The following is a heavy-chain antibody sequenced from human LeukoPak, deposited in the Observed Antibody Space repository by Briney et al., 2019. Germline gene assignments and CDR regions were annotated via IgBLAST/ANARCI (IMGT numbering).Heavy chain of an antibody. V-gene: IGHV3-21*01. D-gene: IGHD3-10*01. Sequence: GGSLRLSCAASGFTFSTYSMNWVRQAPGKGLEWVSSISSSSSYIYYADSVKGRFTISRDNAKNSLYLQMNSLRAEDTAVYYCAREGLRLNSGPGGHYYYYYMDVWGKGTTVTISS. CDR1: GFTFSTYS. J-gene: IGHJ6*03. CDR2: ISSSSSYI. CDR3: AREGLRLNSGPGGHYYYYYMDV.